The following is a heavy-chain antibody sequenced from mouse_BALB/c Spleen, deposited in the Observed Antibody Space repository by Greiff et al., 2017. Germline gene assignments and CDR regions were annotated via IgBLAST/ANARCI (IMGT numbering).Heavy chain of an antibody. J-gene: IGHJ2*01. CDR3: ARGQLGLPYYFDY. Sequence: VMLVESGAELVRPGTSVKVSCKASGYAFTNYLIEWVKQRPGQGLEWIGVINPGSGGTNYNEKFKGKATLTADKSSSTAYMQLSSLTSDDSAVYFCARGQLGLPYYFDYWGQGTTLTVSS. CDR1: GYAFTNYL. D-gene: IGHD3-1*01. V-gene: IGHV1-54*01. CDR2: INPGSGGT.